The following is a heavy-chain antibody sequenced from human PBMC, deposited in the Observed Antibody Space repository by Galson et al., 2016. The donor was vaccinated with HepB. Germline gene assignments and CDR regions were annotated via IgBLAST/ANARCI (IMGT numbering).Heavy chain of an antibody. J-gene: IGHJ4*02. V-gene: IGHV3-30*04. CDR1: GFTFSSYA. CDR2: ISYDGRKK. CDR3: ARDGSRSSTGIAAAGTEFDY. Sequence: SLRLSCAASGFTFSSYAMHWVRQAPGKGLEWVAVISYDGRKKYYGDSVEGRFTISRDNSKNTLYLQMNSLRAEDTAVYYCARDGSRSSTGIAAAGTEFDYWGQGTLVTVSS. D-gene: IGHD6-13*01.